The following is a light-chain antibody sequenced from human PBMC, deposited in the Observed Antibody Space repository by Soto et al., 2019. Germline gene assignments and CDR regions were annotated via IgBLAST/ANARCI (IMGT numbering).Light chain of an antibody. CDR1: QRISSY. CDR3: QQSYSTPRT. V-gene: IGKV1-39*01. Sequence: DIQMPQSPSSLSASVGDRVSITCRASQRISSYLNWYQQKPGKAPKLLIYAASTLQSGVPSRFSGSGSGTAFTLTISSLQPEDFATYYCQQSYSTPRTFGQGTKVDIK. CDR2: AAS. J-gene: IGKJ1*01.